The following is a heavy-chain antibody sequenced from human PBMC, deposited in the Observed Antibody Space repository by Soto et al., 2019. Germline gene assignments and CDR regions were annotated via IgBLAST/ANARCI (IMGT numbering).Heavy chain of an antibody. V-gene: IGHV1-69*02. Sequence: QVQLVQSGAEVKKPGSSVKVSCKASGGTFNSYTISWVRQAPGQGLEWMGRIVPIFDIAKYAQKFQGRVTITADKSTSTANMGLSSQTSEDTAVYYCARGAFGGQQQLVRDGFDILGKGTMVTVSS. J-gene: IGHJ3*02. CDR3: ARGAFGGQQQLVRDGFDI. CDR1: GGTFNSYT. D-gene: IGHD6-13*01. CDR2: IVPIFDIA.